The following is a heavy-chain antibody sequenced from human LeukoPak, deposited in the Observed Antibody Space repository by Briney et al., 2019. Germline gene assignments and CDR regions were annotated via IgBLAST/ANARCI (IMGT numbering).Heavy chain of an antibody. J-gene: IGHJ5*02. CDR1: GFTLSSYE. CDR3: ARDGYGSGTYYPNWFDP. D-gene: IGHD3-10*01. V-gene: IGHV3-48*03. Sequence: GGSLRLSCAASGFTLSSYEMSWVRQAPGKGLEWVSYISNSGSTIFYADSVKGRFTISRDNAKNSLYLQMNSLRAEDTAVYYCARDGYGSGTYYPNWFDPWGQGTLVTVSS. CDR2: ISNSGSTI.